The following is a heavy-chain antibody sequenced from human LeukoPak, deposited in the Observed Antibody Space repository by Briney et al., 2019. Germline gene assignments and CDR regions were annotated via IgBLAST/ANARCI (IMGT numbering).Heavy chain of an antibody. Sequence: PSETLSLTCTVSGGSISSSSYYWGWIRQPPGKGLEWIGSIYYSASTYYNPSLKSRVTISVDTSKNQFSLKLSSVTAADTAVYYCARTYPYDILTGYQYYFDYWGQGTLVTVSS. CDR2: IYYSAST. CDR3: ARTYPYDILTGYQYYFDY. J-gene: IGHJ4*02. V-gene: IGHV4-39*07. D-gene: IGHD3-9*01. CDR1: GGSISSSSYY.